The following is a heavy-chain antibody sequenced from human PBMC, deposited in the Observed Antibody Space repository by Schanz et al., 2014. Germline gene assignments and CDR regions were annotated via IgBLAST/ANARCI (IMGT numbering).Heavy chain of an antibody. Sequence: QVQLVESGGGVVQFGRSLRLSCVASGFTFSSYGMHWVRQAPGKGLEWVAVIWYDENNKYYADSVKGRFTMSRDNSKNTLYLQMNSLRAEDTAVYYCAKQIHYDILTVTRNWVYGTLVTVSS. V-gene: IGHV3-33*06. CDR2: IWYDENNK. J-gene: IGHJ4*01. CDR1: GFTFSSYG. CDR3: AKQIHYDILTVTRN. D-gene: IGHD3-9*01.